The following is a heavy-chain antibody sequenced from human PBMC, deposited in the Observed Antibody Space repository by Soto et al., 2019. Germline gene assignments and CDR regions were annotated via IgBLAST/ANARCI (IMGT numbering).Heavy chain of an antibody. J-gene: IGHJ6*02. Sequence: QVQLVQSGGEVKKPGASVKVSCKTSGYSFTTYGITWVRQAPGQGLEWMGWISGYNGNTHYARKFQGRGSMTTDTSASPAYMELRSLRSDDTAVYYCASEGPAPYYYYGMDVWGQGTTVTVSS. CDR3: ASEGPAPYYYYGMDV. CDR2: ISGYNGNT. CDR1: GYSFTTYG. V-gene: IGHV1-18*01.